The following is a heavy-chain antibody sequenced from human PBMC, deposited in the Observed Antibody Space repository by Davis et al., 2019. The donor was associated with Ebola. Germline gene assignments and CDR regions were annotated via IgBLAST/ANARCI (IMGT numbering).Heavy chain of an antibody. Sequence: GGSLRLSCAASGFTFSSYGMHWVRQAPGKGLEWVAVISYDGSNKYYTDSVKGRFTISRDNSKNTLYLQMNSLRPDDTAVYYCTTLGVDTPLYYFDYWGRGTLVTVSS. J-gene: IGHJ4*02. CDR2: ISYDGSNK. D-gene: IGHD3-3*01. CDR1: GFTFSSYG. V-gene: IGHV3-30*03. CDR3: TTLGVDTPLYYFDY.